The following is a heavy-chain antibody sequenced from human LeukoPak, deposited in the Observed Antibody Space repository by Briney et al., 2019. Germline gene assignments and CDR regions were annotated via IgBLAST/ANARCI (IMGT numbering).Heavy chain of an antibody. V-gene: IGHV1-18*01. D-gene: IGHD2-21*02. J-gene: IGHJ6*03. CDR2: ISAYNGNT. CDR1: GYTFTSYG. CDR3: ASLGMVTTGYYYYMAV. Sequence: ASVKVSCKACGYTFTSYGISWVRQAPGQGLEWMGWISAYNGNTNYAQKLQCRVTMTTDTSTSTAYMELRSLRSDDTAVYYCASLGMVTTGYYYYMAVWGKGTTVTVSS.